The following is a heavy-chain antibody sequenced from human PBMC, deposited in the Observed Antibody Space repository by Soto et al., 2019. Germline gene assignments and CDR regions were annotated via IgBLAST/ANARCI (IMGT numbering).Heavy chain of an antibody. CDR3: AHLVIIGMTSWFDP. V-gene: IGHV2-5*02. CDR1: GFSLNSRGVG. D-gene: IGHD1-20*01. CDR2: IYWDEDK. Sequence: QITLKESGPTLAKPTQTLTLTCTFSGFSLNSRGVGVGWIRQPPGKALEWLALIYWDEDKHFSPSLKSSLTLTTHTSKNQVVLTMTHVDPVDTGTYYCAHLVIIGMTSWFDPWGQGTLVTVSS. J-gene: IGHJ5*02.